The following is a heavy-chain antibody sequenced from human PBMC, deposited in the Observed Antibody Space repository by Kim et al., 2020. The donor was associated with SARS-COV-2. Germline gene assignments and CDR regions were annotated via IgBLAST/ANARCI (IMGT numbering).Heavy chain of an antibody. Sequence: ASVKVSCKASGYTFTGYYMHWVRQAPGQGLEWMGWINPNSGGTNYAQKFQGWVTMTRDTSISTAYMELSRLRSDDTAVYYCWRAARSRTMITFRGVNAQGFNYWGQECLVTVSS. D-gene: IGHD3-16*01. CDR3: WRAARSRTMITFRGVNAQGFNY. CDR1: GYTFTGYY. CDR2: INPNSGGT. J-gene: IGHJ4*02. V-gene: IGHV1-2*04.